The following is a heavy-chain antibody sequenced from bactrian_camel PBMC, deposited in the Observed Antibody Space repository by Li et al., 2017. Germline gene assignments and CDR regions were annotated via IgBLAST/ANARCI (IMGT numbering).Heavy chain of an antibody. V-gene: IGHV3S55*01. D-gene: IGHD6*01. Sequence: QVQLVESGGGSVQAGGSLRLSCAARGYSYDTYCMGWFRRPPGKEREGIAVIDSDGDTAYAESLKDRFTISVDNAKNTLYLQMNSLKPEDTAMYYCAAVRYGVTWYPLCRARSADFGYWGQG. CDR3: AAVRYGVTWYPLCRARSADFGY. J-gene: IGHJ6*01. CDR2: IDSDGDT. CDR1: GYSYDTYC.